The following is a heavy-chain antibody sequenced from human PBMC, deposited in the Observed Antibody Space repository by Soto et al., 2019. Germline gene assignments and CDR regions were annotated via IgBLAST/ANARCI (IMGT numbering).Heavy chain of an antibody. CDR3: AKIEAAVGLDY. Sequence: VGSLRLSCAASGFTFSSYAMSWVRQAPGKGLEWVSSISGGGGSRYNADSVKGRFTVSRDNSKNTLYLQMNSLRAEDTAVYYCAKIEAAVGLDYWGQGTLVTVSS. V-gene: IGHV3-23*01. D-gene: IGHD6-13*01. CDR1: GFTFSSYA. CDR2: ISGGGGSR. J-gene: IGHJ4*02.